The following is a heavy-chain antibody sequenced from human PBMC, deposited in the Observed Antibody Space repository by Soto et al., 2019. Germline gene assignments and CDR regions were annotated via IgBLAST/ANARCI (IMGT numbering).Heavy chain of an antibody. V-gene: IGHV1-69*13. J-gene: IGHJ4*02. CDR3: ARGGVTYYYDSSGYYLNYFDY. Sequence: AASVKVSCKASGGTFISYAISWVRQAPGQGLEWMGGIIPIFGTANYAQKFQGRVTITADESTSTAYMELSSLRSEDTAVYYCARGGVTYYYDSSGYYLNYFDYWGQGTLVTVSS. CDR2: IIPIFGTA. D-gene: IGHD3-22*01. CDR1: GGTFISYA.